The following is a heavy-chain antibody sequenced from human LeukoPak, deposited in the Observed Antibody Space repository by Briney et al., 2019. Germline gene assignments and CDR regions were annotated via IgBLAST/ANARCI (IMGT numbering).Heavy chain of an antibody. D-gene: IGHD5-18*01. CDR3: ARNGGYSYGSSLTRGAFDI. CDR1: GFAFSNYN. J-gene: IGHJ3*02. CDR2: ISSSGSTT. V-gene: IGHV3-48*03. Sequence: GGSLRLSCAASGFAFSNYNMNWVRQAPGKGLEWVSYISSSGSTTYYADSVKGRFTISRDNAKNSLYLEMNSLRAEDTAVYYCARNGGYSYGSSLTRGAFDIWGQGTMVTVSS.